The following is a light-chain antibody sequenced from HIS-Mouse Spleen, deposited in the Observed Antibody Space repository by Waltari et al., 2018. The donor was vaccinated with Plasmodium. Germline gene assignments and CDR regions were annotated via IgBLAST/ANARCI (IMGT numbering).Light chain of an antibody. CDR3: QQRSNWPPT. CDR1: QSVSSY. Sequence: EIVLPQSPATLSLSPGKKATPSCRASQSVSSYLAWYQQKPGQAPRLLIYDASNRATGIPARFSGSGSGTDFTLTISSLEPEDFAVYYCQQRSNWPPTFGGGTKVEIK. CDR2: DAS. V-gene: IGKV3-11*01. J-gene: IGKJ4*01.